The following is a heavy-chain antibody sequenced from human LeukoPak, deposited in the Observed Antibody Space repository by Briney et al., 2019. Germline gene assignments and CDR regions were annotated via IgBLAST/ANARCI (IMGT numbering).Heavy chain of an antibody. D-gene: IGHD3-10*01. V-gene: IGHV1-18*01. Sequence: GASVKVSCKASGYTFTSYGISWVRQAPGQGLEWMGWISAYNGNTNYAQKLQGRVTMTRNTSISTAYMELSSLRSEDTAVYYCARGIGFGNNWYFDLWGRGTLVTVSS. CDR1: GYTFTSYG. CDR3: ARGIGFGNNWYFDL. J-gene: IGHJ2*01. CDR2: ISAYNGNT.